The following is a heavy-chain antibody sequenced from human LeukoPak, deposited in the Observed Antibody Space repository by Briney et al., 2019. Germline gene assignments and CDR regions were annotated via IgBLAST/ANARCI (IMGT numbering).Heavy chain of an antibody. CDR2: INPDSGVT. D-gene: IGHD5-18*01. J-gene: IGHJ5*02. CDR1: GYMFTGYY. CDR3: ARDTAMVWRPSAGKGS. V-gene: IGHV1-2*02. Sequence: GASVKVSCKASGYMFTGYYMHWVRQDPGQGLEWMGWINPDSGVTKYAQKFQGRVTMTRDTSISTAYMELSRLRSDDTAVYYCARDTAMVWRPSAGKGSWGQGTLVTVSS.